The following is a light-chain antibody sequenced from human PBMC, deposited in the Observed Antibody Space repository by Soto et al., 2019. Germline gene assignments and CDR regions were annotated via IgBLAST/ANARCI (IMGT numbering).Light chain of an antibody. CDR1: QSISSW. CDR2: VAS. J-gene: IGKJ2*01. Sequence: DIQMTQSPSTLSASVGDRVTITCRASQSISSWLAWYQQKPGKAPKLLMYVASTLKSGVPSRFSGSGSGTEFTLPISSLQPDDFASYYCQQYHSYPYTFGQGTKVDIK. V-gene: IGKV1-5*03. CDR3: QQYHSYPYT.